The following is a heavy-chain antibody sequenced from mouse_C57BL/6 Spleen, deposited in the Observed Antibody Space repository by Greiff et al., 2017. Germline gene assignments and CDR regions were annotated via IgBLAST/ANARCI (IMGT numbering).Heavy chain of an antibody. V-gene: IGHV2-2*01. J-gene: IGHJ4*01. Sequence: VMLVESGPGLVQPSQSLSITCTVSGFSLTSYGVHWVRQSPGKGLEWLGVIWSGGSTDYNAAFISRLSISKDNSKSQVFFKMNRLQADDTAIYYCARNPYGSSYAYAMDYWGQGTSVTVSS. CDR2: IWSGGST. CDR1: GFSLTSYG. D-gene: IGHD1-1*01. CDR3: ARNPYGSSYAYAMDY.